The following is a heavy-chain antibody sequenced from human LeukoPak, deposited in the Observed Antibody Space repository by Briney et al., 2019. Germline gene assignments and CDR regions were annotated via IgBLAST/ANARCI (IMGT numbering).Heavy chain of an antibody. CDR2: ISPSGGST. J-gene: IGHJ6*03. CDR1: GYTFTSNY. CDR3: ARLVRYSYGHYYYYYMDV. Sequence: GASVKVSCKAFGYTFTSNYMHWVRQAPGQGPEWMGVISPSGGSTTYAQKFQGRVTMTTDTSTSTAYMELRSLRSDDTAVYYCARLVRYSYGHYYYYYMDVWGKGTTVTISS. D-gene: IGHD5-18*01. V-gene: IGHV1-46*01.